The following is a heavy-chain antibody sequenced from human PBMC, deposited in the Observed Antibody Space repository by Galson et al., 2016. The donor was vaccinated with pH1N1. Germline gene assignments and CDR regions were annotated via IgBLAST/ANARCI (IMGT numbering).Heavy chain of an antibody. V-gene: IGHV4-39*01. CDR1: GGSISSSSYY. CDR3: ARSLMNQFEAFDI. CDR2: IYYSGST. Sequence: LSLTCTVSGGSISSSSYYWGWIRQPPGKGLEWIGSIYYSGSTYYNSSLKSRVTISVDTSKNQFSLKLSSVTAAETAVYYCARSLMNQFEAFDIWGQGTMVTVSS. D-gene: IGHD1-14*01. J-gene: IGHJ3*02.